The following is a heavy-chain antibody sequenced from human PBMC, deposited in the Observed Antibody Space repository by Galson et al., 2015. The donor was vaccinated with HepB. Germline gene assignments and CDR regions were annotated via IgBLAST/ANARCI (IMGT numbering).Heavy chain of an antibody. CDR3: ARVGYNSGWPIDY. Sequence: SLRLSCAASGFTLSTYNMIWVRQAPGKGLEWVSSISTGSVYIYYVDSVKGRFTISRENAKNSLFLQMNSLRVEDTADYYCARVGYNSGWPIDYWGQGTLVTVSS. CDR1: GFTLSTYN. V-gene: IGHV3-21*01. CDR2: ISTGSVYI. J-gene: IGHJ4*02. D-gene: IGHD6-19*01.